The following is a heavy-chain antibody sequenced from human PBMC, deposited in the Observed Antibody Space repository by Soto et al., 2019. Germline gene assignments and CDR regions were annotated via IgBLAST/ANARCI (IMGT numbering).Heavy chain of an antibody. V-gene: IGHV1-18*01. D-gene: IGHD3-22*01. CDR1: GFKFTHYG. Sequence: QGQLLQSGDEVTKPGASVKVSCKASGFKFTHYGISWVRQAPGQGLEWVGWIRTYNDKSDYAQKFQGRVTTTTDTTTSTAYRELRSLGSDDTAVYFCARNSYASSGFYLHIFDYWGQGTLVAVSS. CDR3: ARNSYASSGFYLHIFDY. J-gene: IGHJ4*02. CDR2: IRTYNDKS.